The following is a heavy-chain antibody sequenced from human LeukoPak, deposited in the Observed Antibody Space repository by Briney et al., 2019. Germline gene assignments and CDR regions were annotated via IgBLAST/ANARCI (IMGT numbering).Heavy chain of an antibody. CDR2: ISDSGGST. CDR3: ARACSGGSCYLAAFDI. CDR1: GFTFSSYA. V-gene: IGHV3-23*01. J-gene: IGHJ3*02. Sequence: GGSLRLSCAASGFTFSSYAMSWVRQAPGKGLEWVSAISDSGGSTYYADSVKGRFTISRDNSKNTLYLQVNSLRAEDTAVYYCARACSGGSCYLAAFDIWGQGTMVTVSS. D-gene: IGHD2-15*01.